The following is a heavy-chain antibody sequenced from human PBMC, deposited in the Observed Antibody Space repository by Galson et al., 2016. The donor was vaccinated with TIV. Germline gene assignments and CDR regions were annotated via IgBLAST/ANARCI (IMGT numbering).Heavy chain of an antibody. V-gene: IGHV5-51*03. J-gene: IGHJ6*02. D-gene: IGHD3-10*01. CDR3: ARPEGSGSYYYYGMDV. CDR2: IYPGDSDT. Sequence: QSGAEVKKPGESLKISCKGSEYSFSSYWIGWVRQMPGKGLEWMGIIYPGDSDTRYSQSFQGQVTISADKSISTAYLQWSSLKAPDTAMYYCARPEGSGSYYYYGMDVWGQGTTVTVSS. CDR1: EYSFSSYW.